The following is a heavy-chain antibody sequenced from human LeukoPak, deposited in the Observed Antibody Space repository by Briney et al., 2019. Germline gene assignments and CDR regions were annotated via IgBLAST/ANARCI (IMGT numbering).Heavy chain of an antibody. CDR1: GGSLSSGRYY. CDR3: ARDIGEWLISYFDY. V-gene: IGHV4-61*02. Sequence: SETLSLTCTASGGSLSSGRYYWGWIRQPAGKGLEGIGRIYTSGSTKYNPPLKSRASIAVDTSKNQFSLNLSSVTAADAAVYYCARDIGEWLISYFDYWGQGTLVTVSS. CDR2: IYTSGST. J-gene: IGHJ4*02. D-gene: IGHD3-3*01.